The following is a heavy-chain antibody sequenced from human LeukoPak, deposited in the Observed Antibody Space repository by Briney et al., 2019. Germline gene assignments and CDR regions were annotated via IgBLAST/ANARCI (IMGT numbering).Heavy chain of an antibody. CDR3: AARAISAEYFQH. D-gene: IGHD3-3*02. CDR2: ISGSGGST. CDR1: GFTFSSYA. Sequence: QAGGSLRLSCAASGFTFSSYAMSWVRQAPGKGLEWVSAISGSGGSTYYADSVKGRFTISRDNSKNTLYLQMNSLRAEDTAVYYCAARAISAEYFQHWGQGTLVTVSS. J-gene: IGHJ1*01. V-gene: IGHV3-23*01.